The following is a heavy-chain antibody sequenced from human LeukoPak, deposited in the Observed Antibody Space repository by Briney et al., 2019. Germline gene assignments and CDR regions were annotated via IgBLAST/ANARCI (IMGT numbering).Heavy chain of an antibody. Sequence: ASEKVSCKASGYTFTGYYMHWVRQAPGQGLEWMGWINPNSGGTNYAQKFQGRVTMTRDTSISTAYMELSRLRSDDTAVYYCATSGTGYSSSFFDYWGQGTLVTVSS. V-gene: IGHV1-2*02. CDR3: ATSGTGYSSSFFDY. CDR1: GYTFTGYY. CDR2: INPNSGGT. D-gene: IGHD6-13*01. J-gene: IGHJ4*02.